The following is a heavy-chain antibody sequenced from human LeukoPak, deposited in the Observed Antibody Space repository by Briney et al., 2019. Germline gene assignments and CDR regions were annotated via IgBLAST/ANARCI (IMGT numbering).Heavy chain of an antibody. CDR3: ARGYNYGSDYYYGMDV. CDR1: GYTFTSYA. V-gene: IGHV1-18*01. J-gene: IGHJ6*02. CDR2: ISGYNGNT. Sequence: GASVKVSCKASGYTFTSYAISWVRQAPGQGLEWMGWISGYNGNTKYAQKVQGRVTMTTDTSTSTAYMELRSLRSDDTAVYYCARGYNYGSDYYYGMDVWGQGTTVTVSS. D-gene: IGHD5-18*01.